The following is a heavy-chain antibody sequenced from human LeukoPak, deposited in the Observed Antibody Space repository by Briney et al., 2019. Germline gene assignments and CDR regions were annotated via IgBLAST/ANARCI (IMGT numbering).Heavy chain of an antibody. CDR1: GFTFSSYW. J-gene: IGHJ4*02. CDR2: IRYDGSNK. D-gene: IGHD3-10*01. V-gene: IGHV3-30*02. Sequence: PGGSLRLSCAASGFTFSSYWMSWVRQAPGKGLEWVAFIRYDGSNKYYADSVKGRFTISRDNSKNTLYLQMNSLRAEDTAVYYCAKVFLLWFGGSRVPPNNWGQGTLVTVSS. CDR3: AKVFLLWFGGSRVPPNN.